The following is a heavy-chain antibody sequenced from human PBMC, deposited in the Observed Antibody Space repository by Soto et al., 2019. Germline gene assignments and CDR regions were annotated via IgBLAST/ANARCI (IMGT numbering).Heavy chain of an antibody. V-gene: IGHV1-18*01. Sequence: ASVKVSCKASGYGFTSYAISWLRHAPGQGLEWMGWIRAYNGNTNYAQKLQGRVTMTTDTSTSTAYMELRSLRSDDTAVYYRARDSSYDDFWSSSSWFDPWGQGTLVTVSS. CDR2: IRAYNGNT. D-gene: IGHD3-3*01. CDR1: GYGFTSYA. J-gene: IGHJ5*02. CDR3: ARDSSYDDFWSSSSWFDP.